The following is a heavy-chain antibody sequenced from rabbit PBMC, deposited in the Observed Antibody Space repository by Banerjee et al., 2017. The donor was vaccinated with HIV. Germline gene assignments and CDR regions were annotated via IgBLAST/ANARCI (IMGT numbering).Heavy chain of an antibody. CDR2: INTSSGNT. CDR1: YV. Sequence: YVMCWVRQAPGKGLEWIACINTSSGNTVYASWAKGRFTISKTSSTTVTLQMTSLTAADTATYFCARGVVGGGGNWGLWGQGTLVTVS. CDR3: ARGVVGGGGNWGL. J-gene: IGHJ3*01. V-gene: IGHV1S45*01. D-gene: IGHD1-1*01.